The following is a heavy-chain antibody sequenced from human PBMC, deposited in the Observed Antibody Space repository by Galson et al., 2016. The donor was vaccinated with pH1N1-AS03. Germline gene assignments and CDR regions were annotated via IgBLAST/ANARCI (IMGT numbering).Heavy chain of an antibody. CDR2: ISPTGETT. V-gene: IGHV3-23*01. J-gene: IGHJ4*02. CDR1: GFIFSGNS. D-gene: IGHD2-2*01. Sequence: SLRLSCAASGFIFSGNSMSWVRQAPGKGLEWVAAISPTGETTPYVDSVKGRFIISRDNSKNTLFLEMDSLRAEDTAVYYCAKCDVSCQHSTLDYWGQGTLVTVSS. CDR3: AKCDVSCQHSTLDY.